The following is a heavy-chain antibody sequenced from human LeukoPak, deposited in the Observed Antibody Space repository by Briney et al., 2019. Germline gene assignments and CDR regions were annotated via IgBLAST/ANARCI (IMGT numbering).Heavy chain of an antibody. Sequence: PGGSLRLSCAASGFTFSSYWMSWVRQAPGKGLEWVANMNQDGGQTYYVDSVKGRFTISRDNAKNSLYLHMDSLRAEDTAVYYCAREEDSSGWPDVFDIWGQGTMVTVSS. V-gene: IGHV3-7*01. CDR2: MNQDGGQT. CDR3: AREEDSSGWPDVFDI. CDR1: GFTFSSYW. J-gene: IGHJ3*02. D-gene: IGHD6-19*01.